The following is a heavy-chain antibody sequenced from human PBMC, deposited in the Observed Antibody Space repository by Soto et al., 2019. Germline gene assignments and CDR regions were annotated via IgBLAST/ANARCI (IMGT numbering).Heavy chain of an antibody. CDR2: ISYDGSNK. V-gene: IGHV3-30-3*01. Sequence: QVQLVESGGGVDQPGRSLRLSCAASGFTFSSYAMHWVRQAPGKGLEWVAVISYDGSNKYYADSVKGRFTISRDNSKNTLYLQMNSLRAEDTAVYYCARQLVYYYGMDVWGQGTTVTVSS. CDR3: ARQLVYYYGMDV. D-gene: IGHD6-6*01. J-gene: IGHJ6*02. CDR1: GFTFSSYA.